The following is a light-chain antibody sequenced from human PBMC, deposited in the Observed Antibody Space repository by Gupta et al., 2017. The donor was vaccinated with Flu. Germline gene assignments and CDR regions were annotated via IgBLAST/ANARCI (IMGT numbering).Light chain of an antibody. CDR3: LNYGSLPYT. CDR2: GAS. J-gene: IGKJ2*01. Sequence: GTVASSPGERATLACRASHSISSIYLACDQQKPGQATRLMIYGASSRATGIPDRCRGSGSGTDFSLNISRLEPEDCSVYYCLNYGSLPYTFGQWNRRNI. V-gene: IGKV3-20*01. CDR1: HSISSIY.